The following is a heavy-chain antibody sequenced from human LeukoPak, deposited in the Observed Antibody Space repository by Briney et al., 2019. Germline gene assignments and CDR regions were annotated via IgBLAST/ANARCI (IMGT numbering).Heavy chain of an antibody. CDR1: GFTFSGHG. V-gene: IGHV3-33*01. Sequence: GSLRLSCAASGFTFSGHGMHWVRQAPGKGLEWVAMRWFDESKKYYTDSVKGRFTISRENSKDTLYLQMNSLRVEDTAVYYCARDKASYFDLWGQGVLVTVSS. CDR2: RWFDESKK. CDR3: ARDKASYFDL. J-gene: IGHJ4*02.